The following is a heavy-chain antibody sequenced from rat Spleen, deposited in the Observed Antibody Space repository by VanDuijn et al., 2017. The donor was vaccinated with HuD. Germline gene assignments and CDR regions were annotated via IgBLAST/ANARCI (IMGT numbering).Heavy chain of an antibody. CDR1: GYYITSNY. Sequence: EVQLQESGPGLVKPSQSLSLTCSVTGYYITSNYWGWIRKFPGNKMEWMAYISYSGSTGFNPSLKSRISITRDTSKNQFFLQLNSVTTEDTATYYCARSDYYYSNYIPFAFWGQGTLVTVSS. CDR2: ISYSGST. D-gene: IGHD1-2*01. V-gene: IGHV3-1*01. CDR3: ARSDYYYSNYIPFAF. J-gene: IGHJ3*01.